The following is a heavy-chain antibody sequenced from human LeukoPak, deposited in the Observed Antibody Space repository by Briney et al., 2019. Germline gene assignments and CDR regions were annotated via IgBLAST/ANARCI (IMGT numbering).Heavy chain of an antibody. J-gene: IGHJ3*02. Sequence: GGSLRLSCAASGFTFSSYAMHWVRQAPGKGLEWVAVISYDGSNKYYADSVKGRFTISRDNSKNTLYLQMNSLRAEDTAVYYCARDRTQRLVRGAFDIWGQGTMVTVSS. V-gene: IGHV3-30*04. CDR2: ISYDGSNK. D-gene: IGHD6-13*01. CDR3: ARDRTQRLVRGAFDI. CDR1: GFTFSSYA.